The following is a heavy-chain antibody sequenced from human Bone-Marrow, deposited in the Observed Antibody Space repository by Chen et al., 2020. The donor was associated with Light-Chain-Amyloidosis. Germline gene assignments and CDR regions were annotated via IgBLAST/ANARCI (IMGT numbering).Heavy chain of an antibody. D-gene: IGHD5-12*01. CDR3: ARRRDGYNFDY. J-gene: IGHJ4*02. CDR1: GYTFPNYW. Sequence: EVQLEQSGPEVKKPGESLKISCKGSGYTFPNYWIGWVRQMPGKGLEWMGVIYPDDSDARYSPSFEGQVTIPADKSITTAYLQWRSLKASETAMYYCARRRDGYNFDYWGQGTLVTVSS. V-gene: IGHV5-51*01. CDR2: IYPDDSDA.